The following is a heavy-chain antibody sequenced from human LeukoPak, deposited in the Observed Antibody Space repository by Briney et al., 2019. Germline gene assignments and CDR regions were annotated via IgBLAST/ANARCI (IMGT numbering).Heavy chain of an antibody. V-gene: IGHV1-69*13. J-gene: IGHJ4*02. CDR3: ARGDPFTYYYDSSGYYYFDY. CDR2: IIPIFGTA. CDR1: GGTFSSYA. Sequence: SVKVSCKASGGTFSSYAISWVRQAPGQGLEWMGGIIPIFGTASYAQKFQGRVTITADESTSTAYMELSSLRSEDTAVYYCARGDPFTYYYDSSGYYYFDYWGQGTLVTVSS. D-gene: IGHD3-22*01.